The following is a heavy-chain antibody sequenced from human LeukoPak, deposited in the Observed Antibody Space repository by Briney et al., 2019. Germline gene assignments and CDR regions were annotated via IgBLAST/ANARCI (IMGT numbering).Heavy chain of an antibody. CDR3: ARVGYSSSSFDY. Sequence: GGSLRLSCAASGFTFSNYWMSWVRQAPGKGLEWVANIKQDGSVKYYVDSVKGRFTISRDNAKNSLYVQMNSLRAEDTAVYYCARVGYSSSSFDYWGQGTLATVSS. V-gene: IGHV3-7*01. D-gene: IGHD6-6*01. J-gene: IGHJ4*02. CDR1: GFTFSNYW. CDR2: IKQDGSVK.